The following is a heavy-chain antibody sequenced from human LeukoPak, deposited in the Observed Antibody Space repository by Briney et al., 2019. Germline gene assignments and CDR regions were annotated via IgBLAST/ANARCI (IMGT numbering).Heavy chain of an antibody. CDR2: ISGGSTYI. V-gene: IGHV3-21*01. CDR1: GFAFSTYD. J-gene: IGHJ4*02. D-gene: IGHD5-12*01. CDR3: ARDRGSTGYDLYDY. Sequence: PGGSLRLSCTASGFAFSTYDTNWVRQAPGKGLECVSSISGGSTYIYYIDSVKGRFTISRDNAKNSLYLQMESLSAEDTAVYYCARDRGSTGYDLYDYWGQGTLVTVSS.